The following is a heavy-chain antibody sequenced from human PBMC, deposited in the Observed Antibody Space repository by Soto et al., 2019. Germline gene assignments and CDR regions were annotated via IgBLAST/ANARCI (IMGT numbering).Heavy chain of an antibody. V-gene: IGHV1-3*01. CDR1: GYTCSSYA. J-gene: IGHJ4*02. CDR3: ARDTGDGTFDF. D-gene: IGHD7-27*01. Sequence: QVHLVQSGAEVRKPGASVKVSCKASGYTCSSYAMHWVRQAPGQRLEWMGWINAGYGNTKSSQKFQDRVTISRDTSASTPYMELTILRSEDTAVYYCARDTGDGTFDFWGQGTLVTVSS. CDR2: INAGYGNT.